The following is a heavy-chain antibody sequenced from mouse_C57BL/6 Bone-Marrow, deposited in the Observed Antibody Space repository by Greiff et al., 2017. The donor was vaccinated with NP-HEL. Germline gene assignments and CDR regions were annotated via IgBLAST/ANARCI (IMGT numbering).Heavy chain of an antibody. CDR3: APITTVVANWYFDV. Sequence: QVQLQQSGAELARPGASVKLSCKASGYTFTSYGISWVKQRTGQGLEWIGEIYPRSGNTYYNEKFKGKATLTADKSSSTAYMELRSLTSEDSAVYFCAPITTVVANWYFDVWGTGTTVTVSS. J-gene: IGHJ1*03. V-gene: IGHV1-81*01. D-gene: IGHD1-1*01. CDR2: IYPRSGNT. CDR1: GYTFTSYG.